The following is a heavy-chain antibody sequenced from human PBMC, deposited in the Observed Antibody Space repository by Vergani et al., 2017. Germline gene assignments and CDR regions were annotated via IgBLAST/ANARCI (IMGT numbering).Heavy chain of an antibody. J-gene: IGHJ6*03. D-gene: IGHD3-22*01. CDR2: TYFMSKWYN. V-gene: IGHV6-1*01. CDR1: GDRVSNKSAG. CDR3: AREDISLTVEGANYMDI. Sequence: QVQLHQSGPGLVKPSQTLSLTCAISGDRVSNKSAGWNGIRQCPSRGLEWLGRTYFMSKWYNDYAASVKSRMTINSDTSKNLFSLQLQSVTPEDTAVYYCAREDISLTVEGANYMDIWGKGTTVTVSS.